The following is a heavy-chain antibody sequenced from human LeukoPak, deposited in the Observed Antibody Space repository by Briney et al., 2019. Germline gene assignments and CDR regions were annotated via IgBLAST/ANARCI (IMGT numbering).Heavy chain of an antibody. CDR3: ARGGRDYFGSGDY. D-gene: IGHD3-10*01. CDR1: GFTFSSYG. V-gene: IGHV3-21*01. J-gene: IGHJ4*02. CDR2: ISSSSGFL. Sequence: GGSLRLSCAASGFTFSSYGMNWVRQAPGKGLEWVSSISSSSGFLYYADSVKGRFSISRDNAKNSLYLQMSSLRAEDTAVYYCARGGRDYFGSGDYWGQGTLVTVSS.